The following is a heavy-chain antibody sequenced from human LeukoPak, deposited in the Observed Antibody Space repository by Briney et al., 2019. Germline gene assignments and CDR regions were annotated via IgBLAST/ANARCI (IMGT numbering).Heavy chain of an antibody. Sequence: ASVKVSCKASGYTFTSSDINWVRQAPRQGLEWMRWMNPTSGNTGYAQKLKGRSTMTRNTSISTAYMKLRTLRSEDTAVYYCARHRQAVQLRNIPDFDYSGQGTLVTVSS. CDR2: MNPTSGNT. J-gene: IGHJ4*02. D-gene: IGHD1/OR15-1a*01. V-gene: IGHV1-8*01. CDR3: ARHRQAVQLRNIPDFDY. CDR1: GYTFTSSD.